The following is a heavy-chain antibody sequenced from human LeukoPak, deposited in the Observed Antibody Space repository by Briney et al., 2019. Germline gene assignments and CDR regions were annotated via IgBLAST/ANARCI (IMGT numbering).Heavy chain of an antibody. CDR1: GFTFSDYA. J-gene: IGHJ4*02. CDR2: ISNSSSYI. CDR3: ARKGGGYASFDY. V-gene: IGHV3-21*01. Sequence: PGGSLRLSCVASGFTFSDYAMNWVRQAPGKGLEWVSSISNSSSYIYYADSVKGRFTISRDNAKNSLYLQMNSLRAEDTAVYYCARKGGGYASFDYWGQGTLVTVSS. D-gene: IGHD5-12*01.